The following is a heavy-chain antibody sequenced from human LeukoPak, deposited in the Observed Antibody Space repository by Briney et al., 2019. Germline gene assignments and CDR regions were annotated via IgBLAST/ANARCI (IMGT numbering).Heavy chain of an antibody. CDR1: GFTFGDYA. Sequence: QAGGSLRLSCTASGFTFGDYAMSWVRQAPGKGLEWVGFIRSKAYGGTTEYAASVKGRFTISRDDSKSIAYLQMNSLKTEDTAVYYCTREGSDSDYSISYYYYYMDVWGKGTTVTVSS. J-gene: IGHJ6*03. CDR3: TREGSDSDYSISYYYYYMDV. CDR2: IRSKAYGGTT. V-gene: IGHV3-49*04. D-gene: IGHD4-11*01.